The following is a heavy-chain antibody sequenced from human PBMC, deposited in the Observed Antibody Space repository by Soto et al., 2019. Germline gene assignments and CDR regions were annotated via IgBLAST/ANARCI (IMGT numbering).Heavy chain of an antibody. J-gene: IGHJ4*02. D-gene: IGHD5-18*01. CDR2: ISYDGSNK. CDR3: AKCSPYSYGRVFDY. Sequence: QVQLVESGGGVVQPGRSLRLSCAASGFTFSSYGMHWVRQAPGKGLEWVAVISYDGSNKYYADSVKGRFTISRDNSKNTLYLQMNSLRAEDTAVYYCAKCSPYSYGRVFDYWGQGTLVTVSS. CDR1: GFTFSSYG. V-gene: IGHV3-30*18.